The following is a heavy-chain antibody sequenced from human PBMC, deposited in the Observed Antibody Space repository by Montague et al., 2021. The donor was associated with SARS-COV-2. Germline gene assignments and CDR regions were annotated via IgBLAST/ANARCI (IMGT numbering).Heavy chain of an antibody. CDR1: GGSFSGYY. J-gene: IGHJ6*02. CDR2: INHSGSA. Sequence: SETLSLTCAVYGGSFSGYYWSWTRQPPGKGLEWIGEINHSGSANYNPSLKSRVTISVDTSKNQFSLKLSSVTAADTAVYYCARARYYGSGTSLGMDVWGQGTTVTVSS. CDR3: ARARYYGSGTSLGMDV. V-gene: IGHV4-34*01. D-gene: IGHD3-10*01.